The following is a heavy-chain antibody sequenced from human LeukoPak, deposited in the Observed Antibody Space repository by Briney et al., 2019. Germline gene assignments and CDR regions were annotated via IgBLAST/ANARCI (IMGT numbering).Heavy chain of an antibody. CDR2: INSDGSST. CDR1: GFTFSSYW. Sequence: PGGSLRLSCAASGFTFSSYWMHWVRQAPGKGLVWVSRINSDGSSTSYADSVKGRFTISRDNTKNTLYLQMNSLRAEDTAVYYCARDSGVYSKIDYWGQGTLVTVSS. J-gene: IGHJ4*02. CDR3: ARDSGVYSKIDY. V-gene: IGHV3-74*01. D-gene: IGHD6-13*01.